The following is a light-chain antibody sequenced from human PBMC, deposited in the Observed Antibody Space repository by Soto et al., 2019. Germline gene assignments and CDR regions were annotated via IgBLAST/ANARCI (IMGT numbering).Light chain of an antibody. J-gene: IGLJ2*01. CDR3: QSYDSSLSGSV. V-gene: IGLV1-40*01. CDR1: SSNIGAGYD. CDR2: GNS. Sequence: QSVLTQPPSVSGAPGQRVTISCTGSSSNIGAGYDVRWYQQLPGTAPKLLIYGNSNRTSGVPDRFSGSKSGTSASLAITGLQAEDEADYYCQSYDSSLSGSVFGGGTKLTVL.